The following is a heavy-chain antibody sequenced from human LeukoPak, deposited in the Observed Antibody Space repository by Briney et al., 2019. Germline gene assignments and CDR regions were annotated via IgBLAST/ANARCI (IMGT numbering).Heavy chain of an antibody. CDR3: ARPYDSSGGDAFDI. CDR1: GGSISSGGYS. V-gene: IGHV4-61*08. D-gene: IGHD3-22*01. J-gene: IGHJ3*02. CDR2: IYYSGST. Sequence: SETLSLTCAVSGGSISSGGYSWSWIRQPPGKGLEWIGYIYYSGSTNYNPSLKSRVTISVDTSKNQFSLKLSSVTAADTAVYYCARPYDSSGGDAFDIWGQGTMVTVSS.